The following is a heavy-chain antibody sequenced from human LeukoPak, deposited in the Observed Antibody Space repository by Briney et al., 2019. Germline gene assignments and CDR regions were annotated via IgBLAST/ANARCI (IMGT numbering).Heavy chain of an antibody. V-gene: IGHV4-34*01. CDR2: INHSGST. CDR1: GGSFSGYY. CDR3: AGYGSGSYSIDFDY. Sequence: PSETLSLTCAASGGSFSGYYWSWIRQPPAKGLEWIGGINHSGSTYYTPSLKSRVTISVDTSKNQFSLKLSSVTAADTAVYYCAGYGSGSYSIDFDYWGQGTLVTVSS. D-gene: IGHD3-10*01. J-gene: IGHJ4*02.